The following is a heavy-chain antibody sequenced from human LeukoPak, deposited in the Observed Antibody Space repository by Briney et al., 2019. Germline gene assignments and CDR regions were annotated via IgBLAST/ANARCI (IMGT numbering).Heavy chain of an antibody. Sequence: PSQTLSLTCTVSGGSLSSGNYYWSWIRQPPGKGLEWIGSIYYSGSTYYNPSLKSRVTISVDTSKNQFSLKLSSVTAADTAVYYCAGDNCRSTSCYDIDYWGQGTLVTVSS. CDR1: GGSLSSGNYY. D-gene: IGHD2-2*01. CDR2: IYYSGST. J-gene: IGHJ4*02. V-gene: IGHV4-30-4*01. CDR3: AGDNCRSTSCYDIDY.